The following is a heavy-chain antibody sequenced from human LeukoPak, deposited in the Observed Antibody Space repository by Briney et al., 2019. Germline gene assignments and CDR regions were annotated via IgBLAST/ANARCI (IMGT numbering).Heavy chain of an antibody. CDR3: ARDLYSGYDWIGFNI. D-gene: IGHD5-12*01. CDR2: IYYSGST. V-gene: IGHV4-59*01. CDR1: GGSIRSYY. J-gene: IGHJ3*02. Sequence: SETLSLTCTVSGGSIRSYYWSWIRQPPGKGLEWIGYIYYSGSTNYNPSLKSRVSISVDTSKNQFSLKLSSVTAADTAVYYCARDLYSGYDWIGFNIWGQGTVVTFSS.